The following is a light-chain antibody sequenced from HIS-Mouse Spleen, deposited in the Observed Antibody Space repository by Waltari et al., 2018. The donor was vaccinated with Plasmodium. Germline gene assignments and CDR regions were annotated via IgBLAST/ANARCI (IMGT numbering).Light chain of an antibody. J-gene: IGKJ4*01. CDR1: PSVSSY. Sequence: EIVLTQSPATLSLSPGERPTLSCRASPSVSSYLAWYQQKPGQAPRLLIYDASNRATGIPARFSGSGSGTDFTLTISSLEPEDFAVYYCQQRSNWPRVLTFGGGTKVEIK. CDR2: DAS. V-gene: IGKV3-11*01. CDR3: QQRSNWPRVLT.